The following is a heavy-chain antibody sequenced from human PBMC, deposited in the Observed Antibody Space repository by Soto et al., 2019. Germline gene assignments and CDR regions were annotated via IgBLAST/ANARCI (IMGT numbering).Heavy chain of an antibody. J-gene: IGHJ6*02. CDR1: DGFISNTHYW. CDR3: AGGTDYRWVL. D-gene: IGHD4-4*01. V-gene: IGHV4-4*02. Sequence: SETLSLTCGVSDGFISNTHYWWSWVRQPPGKGLEWIGEIHHSGSTNYNPSFKSRVTMSVDTSKTQFSLNLNSLTAADTAVYYCAGGTDYRWVLWGQGTTVTVSS. CDR2: IHHSGST.